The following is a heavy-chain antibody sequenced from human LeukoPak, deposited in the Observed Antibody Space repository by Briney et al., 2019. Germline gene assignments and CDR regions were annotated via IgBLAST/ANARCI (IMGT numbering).Heavy chain of an antibody. CDR2: ISGDGTTT. CDR3: ARDNSPGWFDP. CDR1: GFTFDDYA. Sequence: PGGSLRLSCAASGFTFDDYAMHWVRQAPGKGLVWVSRISGDGTTTAYADFVKGRFAISRDNAKNTLYLQMNSLRAEDTAVYYCARDNSPGWFDPWGQGTLVTVSS. J-gene: IGHJ5*02. D-gene: IGHD4-11*01. V-gene: IGHV3-74*01.